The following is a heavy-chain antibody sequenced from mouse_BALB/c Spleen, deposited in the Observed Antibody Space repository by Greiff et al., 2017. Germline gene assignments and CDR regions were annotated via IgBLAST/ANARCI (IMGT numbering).Heavy chain of an antibody. V-gene: IGHV1-69*01. J-gene: IGHJ4*01. CDR3: ARNYRYDGERGYYYAMDY. CDR2: IDTSDSYT. Sequence: QVQLQQPGAELVMPGASVKMSCKASGYTFTDYWMHWVKQRPGQGLEWIGAIDTSDSYTSYNQKFKGKATLTVDESSSTAYMQLSSLTSEDSAVYYCARNYRYDGERGYYYAMDYWGQGTSVTVSA. CDR1: GYTFTDYW. D-gene: IGHD2-14*01.